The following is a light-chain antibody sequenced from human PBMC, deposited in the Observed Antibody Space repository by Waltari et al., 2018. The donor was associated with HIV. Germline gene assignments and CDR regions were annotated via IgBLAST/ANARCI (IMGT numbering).Light chain of an antibody. CDR3: SSFTASGTQV. V-gene: IGLV2-14*01. CDR2: EVT. CDR1: SSDAGPYNY. J-gene: IGLJ3*02. Sequence: QSALAQPASVSGSPGQSLTISCTGTSSDAGPYNYFPWYQHHPGKAPKLMIYEVTSRPSGVSNRFSGSKSGNTASLTISGLQAEDEADYYCSSFTASGTQVFGGGTKLTVL.